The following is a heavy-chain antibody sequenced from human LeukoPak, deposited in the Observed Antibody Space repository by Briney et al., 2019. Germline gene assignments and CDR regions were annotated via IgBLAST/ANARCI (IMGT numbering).Heavy chain of an antibody. D-gene: IGHD6-13*01. CDR1: GYTFTGSY. Sequence: APVKVSCKASGYTFTGSYMHWVRQAPGQGLEWMGWINPNTGGTNYAQQFQGRVTMTRDTSISTAYMELSRLKSDDTAVYYCARQRVAAAGPNWFDPWGQGTLVTVSS. CDR3: ARQRVAAAGPNWFDP. V-gene: IGHV1-2*02. CDR2: INPNTGGT. J-gene: IGHJ5*02.